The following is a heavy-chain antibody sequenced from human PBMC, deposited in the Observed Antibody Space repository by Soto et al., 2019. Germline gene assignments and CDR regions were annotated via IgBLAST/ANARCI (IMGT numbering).Heavy chain of an antibody. D-gene: IGHD6-13*01. Sequence: PGGSLRLSCAASGFTFSSYEMNWVRQAPGKGLEWVSYISSSGSTIYYADSVKGRFTISRDNAKNSLYLQMNSLRAEDTAVYYCARGWGQQLDSAPFGYWGQGTLVTVSS. CDR3: ARGWGQQLDSAPFGY. CDR2: ISSSGSTI. CDR1: GFTFSSYE. V-gene: IGHV3-48*03. J-gene: IGHJ4*02.